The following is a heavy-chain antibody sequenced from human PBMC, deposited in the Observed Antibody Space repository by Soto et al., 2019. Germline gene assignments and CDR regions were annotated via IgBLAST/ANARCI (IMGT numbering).Heavy chain of an antibody. CDR1: GFRFSDHS. CDR2: ISSNSDIA. D-gene: IGHD2-21*02. V-gene: IGHV3-48*02. CDR3: ARLPKGSLVTA. Sequence: LVESGGGLVYPGGSLRLSCEGSGFRFSDHSMNWVRQAPGKGLQWISYISSNSDIAYYADSVKGRFTVSRDNANNALFLQMNSLRDDDTATYYCARLPKGSLVTAWGQGARVTVSS. J-gene: IGHJ4*02.